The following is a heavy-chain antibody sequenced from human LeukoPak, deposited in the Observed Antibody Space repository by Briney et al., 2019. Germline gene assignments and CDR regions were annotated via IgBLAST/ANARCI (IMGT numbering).Heavy chain of an antibody. J-gene: IGHJ4*02. D-gene: IGHD3-10*01. CDR1: GYTFTGYY. CDR2: INPNSGGT. Sequence: GASVKVSCKASGYTFTGYYMHWVRQAPGQGLEWMGWINPNSGGTNYAQKFRGRVTMTRDTSISTAYMELSRLRSDDTAVYYCARDTRNPITMVRGVIMVYWGQGTLVTVSS. CDR3: ARDTRNPITMVRGVIMVY. V-gene: IGHV1-2*02.